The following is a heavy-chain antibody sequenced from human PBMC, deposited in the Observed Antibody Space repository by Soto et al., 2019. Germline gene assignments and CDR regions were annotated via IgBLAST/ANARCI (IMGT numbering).Heavy chain of an antibody. V-gene: IGHV3-30*18. CDR2: ISYDGSNQ. CDR3: AKDQASGQGSFDS. J-gene: IGHJ4*02. Sequence: GGSLRLSCAASGFTFNIYGMHWVRQAPDKGLEWVALISYDGSNQYYADSVKGRFTISRDNSKNTLFLQMNSLRADDTAVYYCAKDQASGQGSFDSWGEGTLVTVSS. CDR1: GFTFNIYG.